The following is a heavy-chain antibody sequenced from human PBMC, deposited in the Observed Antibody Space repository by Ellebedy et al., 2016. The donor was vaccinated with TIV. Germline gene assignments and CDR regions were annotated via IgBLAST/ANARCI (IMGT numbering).Heavy chain of an antibody. Sequence: GESLKISXVVPGSTFSTYSMNWVRQAPGKGLEWVSSISSDENYIYYRDSLKGRFTISRDNAKNSLYLQMNSLRAEDTAVYYCATYPISYYFDGPFEYWGQGALVTVSS. CDR2: ISSDENYI. V-gene: IGHV3-21*06. CDR1: GSTFSTYS. J-gene: IGHJ4*02. D-gene: IGHD3-22*01. CDR3: ATYPISYYFDGPFEY.